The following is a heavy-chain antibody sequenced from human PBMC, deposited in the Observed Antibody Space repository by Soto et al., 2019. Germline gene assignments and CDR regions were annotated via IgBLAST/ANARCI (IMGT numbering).Heavy chain of an antibody. V-gene: IGHV4-4*02. J-gene: IGHJ6*02. CDR2: IHHSGAT. CDR1: GDSITGDNW. Sequence: QVQLQESGPGLVQPSGTLSLTCAVSGDSITGDNWWSWVRQPPGKGLEWIGEIHHSGATNYNPSLKSRVTISVDKSKNQFSLKQNSVTAADTAMFYCATQGFYRMGVWGRGTTVTVSS. CDR3: ATQGFYRMGV.